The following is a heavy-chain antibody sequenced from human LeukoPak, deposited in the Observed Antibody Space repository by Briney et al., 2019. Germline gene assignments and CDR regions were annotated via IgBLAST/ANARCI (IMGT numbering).Heavy chain of an antibody. CDR2: IWYDGGKK. D-gene: IGHD2-15*01. CDR1: GFTFSDYG. V-gene: IGHV3-33*01. CDR3: VRYCNGGSCYRAAFDV. Sequence: GGSLRLSCAASGFTFSDYGMYWVRQAPGKGLEWVALIWYDGGKKYYTDSVRGRFTISRDNSKNTLYLQMNNLRAEDTAVYYCVRYCNGGSCYRAAFDVWGPGTTVTVSS. J-gene: IGHJ3*01.